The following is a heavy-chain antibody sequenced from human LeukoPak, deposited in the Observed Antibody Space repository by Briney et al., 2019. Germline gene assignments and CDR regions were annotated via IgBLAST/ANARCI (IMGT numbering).Heavy chain of an antibody. CDR3: ARDASYSSGWYYYYYYMDV. CDR1: GFIFRSHG. V-gene: IGHV3-64*01. Sequence: GGSLRLSCVASGFIFRSHGIHWVRQAPGKGLEYVSAISSNGGSTYYANSVKGRFTISRDNSKNTLYLQMGSLRAEDMAVYYCARDASYSSGWYYYYYYMDVWGKGTTVTVSS. D-gene: IGHD6-19*01. J-gene: IGHJ6*03. CDR2: ISSNGGST.